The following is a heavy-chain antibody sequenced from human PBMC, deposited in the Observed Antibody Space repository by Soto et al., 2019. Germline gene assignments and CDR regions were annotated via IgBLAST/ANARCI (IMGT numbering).Heavy chain of an antibody. CDR1: GGSLSSYY. D-gene: IGHD6-13*01. CDR3: ARASSWSSVIDY. V-gene: IGHV4-59*01. J-gene: IGHJ4*02. CDR2: IYYSGST. Sequence: PSETLSLTCTVSGGSLSSYYWSWIRQPPGKGLEWIGYIYYSGSTNYNPSLKSRVTISVDTSKNQFSLKLSSVTAADTAVYYCARASSWSSVIDYWGQGTLVTVSS.